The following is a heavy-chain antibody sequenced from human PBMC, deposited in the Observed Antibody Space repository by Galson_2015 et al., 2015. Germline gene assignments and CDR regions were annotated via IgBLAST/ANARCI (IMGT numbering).Heavy chain of an antibody. V-gene: IGHV3-74*01. CDR2: IYTDASSA. J-gene: IGHJ4*02. CDR3: VRGNSGYGNFDY. D-gene: IGHD5-18*01. CDR1: GFTFSSYW. Sequence: SLRLSCAASGFTFSSYWMHWVCQAPGKGLVWVSRIYTDASSASSADSVKGRFTISRDDAKSTLYLQMNSLRAEDTAVYYCVRGNSGYGNFDYWGQGILVTVSS.